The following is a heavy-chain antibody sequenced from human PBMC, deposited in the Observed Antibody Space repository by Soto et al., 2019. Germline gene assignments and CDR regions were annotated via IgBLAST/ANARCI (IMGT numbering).Heavy chain of an antibody. CDR3: ARGGGYCSGGSGPDFDY. Sequence: QVQLVESGGGVVQPGRSLRLSCAASGFTFSSYGMHWVRQAPGKGLEWVAVIWYDGSNKYYADSVKGRFTISRDNSKNMLFLQMNSLRAEDTAVYYCARGGGYCSGGSGPDFDYWGQGTLVTVSS. D-gene: IGHD2-15*01. V-gene: IGHV3-33*01. CDR2: IWYDGSNK. CDR1: GFTFSSYG. J-gene: IGHJ4*02.